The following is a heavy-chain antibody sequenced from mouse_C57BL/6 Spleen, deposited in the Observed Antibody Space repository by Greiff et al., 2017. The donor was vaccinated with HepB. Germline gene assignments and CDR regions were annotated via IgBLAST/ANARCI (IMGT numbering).Heavy chain of an antibody. D-gene: IGHD2-2*01. V-gene: IGHV15-2*01. CDR2: ILPSIGRT. CDR1: ASEVFPIAY. CDR3: ARLGYHLYWYFDV. J-gene: IGHJ1*03. Sequence: QVQLKQSGSELRSPGSSVKLSCKDFASEVFPIAYMSWVRQKPGHGFEWIGGILPSIGRTIYGEKFEDKATLDADTLSNTAYLELNSLTSEDSAIYYCARLGYHLYWYFDVWGTGTTVTVSS.